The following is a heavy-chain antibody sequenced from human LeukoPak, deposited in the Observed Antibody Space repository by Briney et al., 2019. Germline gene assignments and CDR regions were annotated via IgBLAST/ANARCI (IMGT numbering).Heavy chain of an antibody. CDR1: GFTFSSYE. D-gene: IGHD1-7*01. J-gene: IGHJ4*02. Sequence: GGSLRLSCAASGFTFSSYEMNWVRQAPGKGLEWVSYISSSGSTIYYADSVKGRFTISRDNAKNSLYLQMNSLRAEDMALYYCAKGARGPELRPYYFDYWGQGTLVTVSS. CDR3: AKGARGPELRPYYFDY. V-gene: IGHV3-48*03. CDR2: ISSSGSTI.